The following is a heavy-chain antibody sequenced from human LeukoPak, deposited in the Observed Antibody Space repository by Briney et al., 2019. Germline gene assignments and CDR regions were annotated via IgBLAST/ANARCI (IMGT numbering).Heavy chain of an antibody. CDR2: ISDDGSNK. V-gene: IGHV3-30*03. D-gene: IGHD1-26*01. J-gene: IGHJ4*02. Sequence: GGSLRLSCAGSGFTFNTYGLHWVRQTPGKGLEWLAAISDDGSNKYYADSVKGRFTISRDNSKSALYLQLSSLRTDDTAVYYCHVVGSAQKPDSWGQGTLVTVSS. CDR3: HVVGSAQKPDS. CDR1: GFTFNTYG.